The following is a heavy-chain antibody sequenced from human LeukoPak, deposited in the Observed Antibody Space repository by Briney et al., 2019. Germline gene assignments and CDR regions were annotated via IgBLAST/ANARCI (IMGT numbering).Heavy chain of an antibody. Sequence: GGSLRLSCTASGFTFNGYSMNWVRQAPGKGLEWVSSISTSSSYIYYADSVKGRFTISRNNPKNSLYLQMNSLRAEDTAVYYCARNRGDPSYFNYWGQGTLVTVSS. V-gene: IGHV3-21*01. CDR1: GFTFNGYS. D-gene: IGHD4-17*01. CDR2: ISTSSSYI. CDR3: ARNRGDPSYFNY. J-gene: IGHJ4*02.